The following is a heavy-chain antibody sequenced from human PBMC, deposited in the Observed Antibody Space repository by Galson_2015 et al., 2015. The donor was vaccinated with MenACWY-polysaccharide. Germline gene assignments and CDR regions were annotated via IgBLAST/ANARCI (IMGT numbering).Heavy chain of an antibody. Sequence: SLRLSCAASGLSFSTYWMHWVRHAPGKGLVWVSRINADGSATGYADSVRGRFTISRDNAKNTMYLETNSLRAEDTAVYYCTKAGAKYCSGSSCHFNWFDPWGQGTLVTVSS. CDR2: INADGSAT. J-gene: IGHJ5*02. CDR1: GLSFSTYW. V-gene: IGHV3-74*01. D-gene: IGHD2-15*01. CDR3: TKAGAKYCSGSSCHFNWFDP.